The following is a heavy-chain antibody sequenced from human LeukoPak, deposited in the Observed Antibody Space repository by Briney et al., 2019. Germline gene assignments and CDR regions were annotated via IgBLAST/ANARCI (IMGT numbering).Heavy chain of an antibody. J-gene: IGHJ4*02. D-gene: IGHD1-26*01. CDR1: GFTFSGFW. V-gene: IGHV3-7*01. CDR3: ARRGKVGATNSPYFDY. CDR2: INSDGSEG. Sequence: PGGSLRLSCAVSGFTFSGFWMSWSRQAPGKGLEWVASINSDGSEGYYADVVKGRFTISRDNAKNSLYLQMNSLRAEDTAVYYCARRGKVGATNSPYFDYWGQGTLVTVSS.